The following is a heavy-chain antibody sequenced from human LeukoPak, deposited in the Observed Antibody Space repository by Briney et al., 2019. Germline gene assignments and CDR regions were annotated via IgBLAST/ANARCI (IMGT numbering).Heavy chain of an antibody. J-gene: IGHJ4*02. CDR3: ARNDYYSADY. V-gene: IGHV4-34*01. Sequence: PSETLSLTCAVSGGSFSGYYWSWIRQPPGKGLEWIGEINHSRSTNYSPSLKSRVTISVDTSKNQFSLKLSSVTAADTAVYHCARNDYYSADYWGQGTLVTVSS. CDR1: GGSFSGYY. D-gene: IGHD3-22*01. CDR2: INHSRST.